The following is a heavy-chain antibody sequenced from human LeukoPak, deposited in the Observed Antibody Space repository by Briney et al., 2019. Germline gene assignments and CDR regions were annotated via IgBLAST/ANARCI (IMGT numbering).Heavy chain of an antibody. CDR3: ATQLNWNYVLFY. Sequence: ASVKVSFKTSGYPFTTYEINWVRQAAGQGLEWMGWVHPDTGYADYAQKFQGRVTMTEDTSTDTAYMERSSLRSEDTAVYYCATQLNWNYVLFYWGQGTLVTVSS. CDR1: GYPFTTYE. D-gene: IGHD1-7*01. J-gene: IGHJ4*02. V-gene: IGHV1-8*01. CDR2: VHPDTGYA.